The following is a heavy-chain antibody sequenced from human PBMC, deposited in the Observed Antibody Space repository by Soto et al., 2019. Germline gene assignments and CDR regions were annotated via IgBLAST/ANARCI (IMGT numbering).Heavy chain of an antibody. CDR3: ASHLERPYFDY. D-gene: IGHD3-3*02. CDR1: GGSISSYY. Sequence: QVQLQESGPGLVKPSETLSLTCTVSGGSISSYYWSWIRQPPGKGLEWIGYIYYSGSTNYNPSLKSRVTISVDTSKNQFSLKLSSVTAADTAVYYCASHLERPYFDYWGQGTLVTVSS. V-gene: IGHV4-59*01. J-gene: IGHJ4*02. CDR2: IYYSGST.